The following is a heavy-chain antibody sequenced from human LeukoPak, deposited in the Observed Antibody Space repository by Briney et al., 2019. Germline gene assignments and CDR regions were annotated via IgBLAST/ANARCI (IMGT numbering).Heavy chain of an antibody. V-gene: IGHV3-74*01. CDR3: ARVPLARPYSFDY. CDR2: INSDGSST. J-gene: IGHJ4*02. CDR1: GFTFSSYG. Sequence: GGSLRLSCAASGFTFSSYGMHWVRQAPGKGLVWVSRINSDGSSTSYADSVKGRFTISRDNAKNTLYLQMNSLRAEDTAVYYCARVPLARPYSFDYWGQGTLVTVSS.